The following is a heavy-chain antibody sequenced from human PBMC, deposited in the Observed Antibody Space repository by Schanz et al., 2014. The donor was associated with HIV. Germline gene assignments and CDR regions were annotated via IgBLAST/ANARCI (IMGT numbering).Heavy chain of an antibody. J-gene: IGHJ4*02. CDR3: AREGDGASITGTADY. Sequence: QVQLVQSGAEVKKPGSSVKVSCKASGGTFSTYAISWVRQAPGQGLEWMGGIIPIFGTAKYAQKFQGRVTITADESTRTVYMELRSLSSDDTAVYYCAREGDGASITGTADYWGQGTLVTVSS. V-gene: IGHV1-69*01. CDR1: GGTFSTYA. CDR2: IIPIFGTA. D-gene: IGHD1-20*01.